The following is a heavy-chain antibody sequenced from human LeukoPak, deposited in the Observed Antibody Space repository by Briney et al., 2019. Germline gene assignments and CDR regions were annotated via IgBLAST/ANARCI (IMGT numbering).Heavy chain of an antibody. J-gene: IGHJ4*02. CDR3: TRDGGSGVDY. Sequence: GGSLRLSCAASGFTFNTYGMHWVRQAPGKGLEWVAVIWYDGSKKYYADSVKGRFTISKDDSKNTLYLQMNSLKGEDTAIYYCTRDGGSGVDYWGQGTLVTVSS. CDR2: IWYDGSKK. V-gene: IGHV3-33*08. CDR1: GFTFNTYG. D-gene: IGHD7-27*01.